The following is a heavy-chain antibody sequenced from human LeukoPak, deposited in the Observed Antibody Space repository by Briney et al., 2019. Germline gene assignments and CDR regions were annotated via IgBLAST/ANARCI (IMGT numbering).Heavy chain of an antibody. D-gene: IGHD5-24*01. J-gene: IGHJ3*02. Sequence: ASVKVSCKASGYTFTGYYMHWVRQAPGQGLEWMGWINPNSGGTNYAQKFQGRVTMTRDMSTSTVYMELSSLRSEDTAVYYCARGDWLQDDAFDIWGQGTMVTVSS. CDR2: INPNSGGT. V-gene: IGHV1-2*02. CDR1: GYTFTGYY. CDR3: ARGDWLQDDAFDI.